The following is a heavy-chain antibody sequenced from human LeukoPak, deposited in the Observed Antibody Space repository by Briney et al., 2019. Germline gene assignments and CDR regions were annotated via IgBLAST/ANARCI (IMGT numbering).Heavy chain of an antibody. Sequence: GGSLRLSCAASGFTFSSYALSWVRQAPGKGLEWVSGISGNGGRTYYADSVRGRFNISRDNSKNTLHLHMHRLRAEDTAVYFCAQYTWFGNGPFDPWGQGTLVTISS. J-gene: IGHJ5*02. V-gene: IGHV3-23*01. CDR2: ISGNGGRT. CDR1: GFTFSSYA. D-gene: IGHD3-10*01. CDR3: AQYTWFGNGPFDP.